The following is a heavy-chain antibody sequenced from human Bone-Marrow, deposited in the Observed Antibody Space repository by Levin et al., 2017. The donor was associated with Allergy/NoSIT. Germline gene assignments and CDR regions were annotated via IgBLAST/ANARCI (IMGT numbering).Heavy chain of an antibody. CDR1: GYSFTSYW. D-gene: IGHD1-14*01. J-gene: IGHJ3*02. Sequence: GESLKISCKGSGYSFTSYWISWVRQMPGKGLEWMGRIDPSDSYTNYSPSFQGHVTTSAEKSISTPYLQWSSLKASDTSMYYCARHRNLAAFDIWGQGTMVTVSS. CDR2: IDPSDSYT. CDR3: ARHRNLAAFDI. V-gene: IGHV5-10-1*01.